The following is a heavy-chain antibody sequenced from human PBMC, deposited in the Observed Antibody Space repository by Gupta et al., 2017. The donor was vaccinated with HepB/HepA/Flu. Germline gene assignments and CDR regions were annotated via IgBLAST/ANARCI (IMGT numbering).Heavy chain of an antibody. CDR1: GGSFSGYY. Sequence: QVQLQQWGAGLLKPSETLSLTCAVYGGSFSGYYWSWIRQPPGKGLEWIGEINHSGSTNYNPSLKSRVTISVDTSKNQFSLKLSSVTAADTAVYYCARCGYSSGLRYMDVWGKGTTVTVSS. J-gene: IGHJ6*03. CDR2: INHSGST. D-gene: IGHD6-19*01. CDR3: ARCGYSSGLRYMDV. V-gene: IGHV4-34*01.